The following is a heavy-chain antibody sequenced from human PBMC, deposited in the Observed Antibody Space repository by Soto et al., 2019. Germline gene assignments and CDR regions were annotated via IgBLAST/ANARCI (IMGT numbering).Heavy chain of an antibody. CDR1: GGTFSSYT. CDR2: IIPILGIA. J-gene: IGHJ6*02. D-gene: IGHD6-13*01. V-gene: IGHV1-69*02. CDR3: ARGIAAAGHYYYYGMDV. Sequence: QVQLVQSGAEVKKPGSSVKVSCKASGGTFSSYTISWVRQAPGQGLEWMGRIIPILGIANYAQKFQGRVTIPADKSTSTAYMELSSLRSEDTAVYYCARGIAAAGHYYYYGMDVWGQGTTVTVSS.